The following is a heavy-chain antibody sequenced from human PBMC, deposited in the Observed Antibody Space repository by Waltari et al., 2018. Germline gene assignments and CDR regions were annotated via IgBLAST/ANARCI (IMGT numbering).Heavy chain of an antibody. Sequence: QVQLQESGPGLVKPSQTLSLTCTVSGGSISSGGYYWSWIRQHPGKGLEWIGYIYYSGSTYYNPSLRSRVTISVDTSKNQFSLKLSSVTAADTAVYYCARAADYYYYMDVWGKGTTVTVSS. CDR3: ARAADYYYYMDV. J-gene: IGHJ6*03. CDR1: GGSISSGGYY. CDR2: IYYSGST. V-gene: IGHV4-31*03.